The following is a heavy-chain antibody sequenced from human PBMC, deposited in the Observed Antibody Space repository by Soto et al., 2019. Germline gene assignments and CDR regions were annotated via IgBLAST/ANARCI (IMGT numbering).Heavy chain of an antibody. CDR3: AKDGYCSGGSCYIAGGMAV. CDR1: GFTFRTYW. J-gene: IGHJ6*02. CDR2: INTDGSST. Sequence: PGGSLRLSCAPSGFTFRTYWMHWVRQAPGKGLVWVSRINTDGSSTSYADSVKGRFTISRDNAKNTLYLQMNSLRAEDTAVYYCAKDGYCSGGSCYIAGGMAVWGQGTTVTVSS. D-gene: IGHD2-15*01. V-gene: IGHV3-74*01.